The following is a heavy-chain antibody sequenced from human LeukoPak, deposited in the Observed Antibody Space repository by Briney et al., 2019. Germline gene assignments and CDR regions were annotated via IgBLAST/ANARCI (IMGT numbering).Heavy chain of an antibody. J-gene: IGHJ6*03. Sequence: VASVKVSCKASGYTFTGYYMHWVRQAPGQGLEWMGWINPNSGGTNYAQKFQGRVTMTRDTSISTAYMELSSLRSDDSAVYYCARGVSGAYYYYYMDVWGKGTTVTVSS. V-gene: IGHV1-2*02. CDR2: INPNSGGT. D-gene: IGHD1-26*01. CDR1: GYTFTGYY. CDR3: ARGVSGAYYYYYMDV.